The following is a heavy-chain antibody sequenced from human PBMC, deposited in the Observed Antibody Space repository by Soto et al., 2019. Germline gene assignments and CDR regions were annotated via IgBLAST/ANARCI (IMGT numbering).Heavy chain of an antibody. J-gene: IGHJ4*02. V-gene: IGHV3-48*01. D-gene: IGHD6-19*01. CDR2: ISSSSSTI. Sequence: GGSLRLSCAASGFTFSSYSMNLVRQAPGKGLEWVSYISSSSSTIYYADSVKGRFTISRDNAKNSLYLQMNSLRAEDTAVYYCASLGSTLPAYSSGTNDYWGQGTLVTVSS. CDR1: GFTFSSYS. CDR3: ASLGSTLPAYSSGTNDY.